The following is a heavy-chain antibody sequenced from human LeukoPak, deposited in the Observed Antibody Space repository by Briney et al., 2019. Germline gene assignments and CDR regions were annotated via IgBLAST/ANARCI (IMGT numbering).Heavy chain of an antibody. Sequence: SETLSLTCTVSGGSISSYYWSCIRQPPGKGLEWIGYIYYSGSTNCNPSLKSRVTISVDTSKNQFSLRLSSVTAADTAVYYCAKYSSGYYPHFDYWGQGILVTVSS. CDR2: IYYSGST. V-gene: IGHV4-59*01. J-gene: IGHJ4*02. D-gene: IGHD3-22*01. CDR3: AKYSSGYYPHFDY. CDR1: GGSISSYY.